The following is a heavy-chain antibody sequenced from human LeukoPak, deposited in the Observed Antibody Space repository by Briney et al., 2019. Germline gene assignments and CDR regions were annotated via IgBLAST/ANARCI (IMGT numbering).Heavy chain of an antibody. CDR1: GFTFDDYA. J-gene: IGHJ4*02. D-gene: IGHD5-18*01. CDR3: AKDRGSRYSYGYFNY. CDR2: ISWNSGSI. Sequence: GGSLRLSCAASGFTFDDYAMHWVRQAPGKGLEWVSGISWNSGSIGYADSVKGRFTISRDNAKNSLYLQMNSLRAEDTALYYCAKDRGSRYSYGYFNYWGQGTLVTVSS. V-gene: IGHV3-9*01.